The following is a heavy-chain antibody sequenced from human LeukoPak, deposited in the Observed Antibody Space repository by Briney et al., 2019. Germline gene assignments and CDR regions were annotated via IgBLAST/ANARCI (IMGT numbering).Heavy chain of an antibody. Sequence: SETLSLTCTVSGASISPYYWSWIRQPAGKGLEWIGRIYNSGYTNYNPSLESRATMSLDTSKNEFSLKLSSVTAADTALYYCARGNTSPWDYWGQGILVTVSS. CDR1: GASISPYY. J-gene: IGHJ4*02. V-gene: IGHV4-4*07. D-gene: IGHD2-2*01. CDR3: ARGNTSPWDY. CDR2: IYNSGYT.